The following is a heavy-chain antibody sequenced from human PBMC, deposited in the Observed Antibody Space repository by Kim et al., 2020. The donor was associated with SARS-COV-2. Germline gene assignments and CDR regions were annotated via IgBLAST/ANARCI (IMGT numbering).Heavy chain of an antibody. V-gene: IGHV3-73*01. D-gene: IGHD2-21*02. J-gene: IGHJ4*02. CDR2: IRSKANSYAT. Sequence: GGSLRLSCAASGFTFSGSAMHWVRQASGKGLEWVGRIRSKANSYATAYAASVKGRFTISRDDSKNTAYLQMNSLKTEDTAVYYCTAKGGAYCGGDCYSSDYWGQGTMVTVSS. CDR1: GFTFSGSA. CDR3: TAKGGAYCGGDCYSSDY.